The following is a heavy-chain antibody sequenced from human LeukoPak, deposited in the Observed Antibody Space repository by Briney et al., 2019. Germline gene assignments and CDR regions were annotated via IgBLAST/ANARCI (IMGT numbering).Heavy chain of an antibody. V-gene: IGHV4-59*01. CDR2: IYNNGNT. J-gene: IGHJ4*02. CDR1: GGSIKNFY. Sequence: PSETLSLTCTVSGGSIKNFYWSLIRQSPGKGLEWLGYIYNNGNTNYNASLKSRVIMSIDTSKNQFSLKVTSVTAADTAIYYCARVLRGAYCGGDCYRLDYWGQGMLVIVSS. D-gene: IGHD2-21*02. CDR3: ARVLRGAYCGGDCYRLDY.